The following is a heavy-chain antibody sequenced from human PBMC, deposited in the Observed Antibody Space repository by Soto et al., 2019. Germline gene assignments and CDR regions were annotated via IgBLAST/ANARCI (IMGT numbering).Heavy chain of an antibody. J-gene: IGHJ4*02. D-gene: IGHD3-10*01. Sequence: LSLTCAVSGGSISSGGYSWSWIRQPPGKGLEWIGYIYHSGNTYSNPSLRSRVTMSVDTSKNQFSLKVTSVTAADTAVYYCARSMVRGVTDYWGQGTLVTVSS. CDR2: IYHSGNT. CDR1: GGSISSGGYS. V-gene: IGHV4-30-2*01. CDR3: ARSMVRGVTDY.